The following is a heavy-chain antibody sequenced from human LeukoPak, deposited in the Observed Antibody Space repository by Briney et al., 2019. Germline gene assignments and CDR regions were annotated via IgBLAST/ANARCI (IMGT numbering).Heavy chain of an antibody. D-gene: IGHD3-22*01. CDR1: GFTFSSYA. Sequence: PGGSLRLSCAASGFTFSSYAMSWVRQAPGKGLEWVPAISGSGGSTYYADSVKGRFTISRDNSKSTLYLQMNSLRAEDTAVYYCAKGDDSSGYIMIFDYWGQGTLVTVSS. CDR2: ISGSGGST. V-gene: IGHV3-23*01. J-gene: IGHJ4*02. CDR3: AKGDDSSGYIMIFDY.